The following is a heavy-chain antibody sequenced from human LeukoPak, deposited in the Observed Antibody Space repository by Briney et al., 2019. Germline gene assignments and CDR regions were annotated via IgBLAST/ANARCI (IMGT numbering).Heavy chain of an antibody. D-gene: IGHD5-18*01. J-gene: IGHJ4*02. V-gene: IGHV3-48*01. CDR3: ASGGGLMDIAMGFDY. CDR1: GFTFSSYS. Sequence: PSGGSLRLSCAASGFTFSSYSMNWVRQAPGKGLEWVSYISSSSSTIYYADSVKGRFTISRDNAKNSLYLQMNSLRAEDTAVYYCASGGGLMDIAMGFDYWGQGTLVTVSS. CDR2: ISSSSSTI.